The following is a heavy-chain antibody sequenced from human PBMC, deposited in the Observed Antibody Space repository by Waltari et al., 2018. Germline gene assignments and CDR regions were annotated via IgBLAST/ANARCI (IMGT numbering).Heavy chain of an antibody. V-gene: IGHV3-30-3*01. CDR3: AGGSHWCYYYYYGMDV. CDR2: ISYDGSNK. Sequence: QVQLVESGGGVVQPGRSLRLSCAASGFTFSSYAMHWVRQAPGKGLEWVAVISYDGSNKYYADSVKGRFTISRDKSKNTLYLQMNSLRAEDTAVYYCAGGSHWCYYYYYGMDVWGQGTTVTVSS. CDR1: GFTFSSYA. J-gene: IGHJ6*02. D-gene: IGHD1-26*01.